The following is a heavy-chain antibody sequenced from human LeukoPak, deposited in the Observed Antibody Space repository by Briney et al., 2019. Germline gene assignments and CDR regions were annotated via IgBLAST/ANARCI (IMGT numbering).Heavy chain of an antibody. CDR1: GGSFSGYY. Sequence: SETLSLTCAVSGGSFSGYYWTWIRQPPGKGLEWIGEINHSGSANYNPSLKSRVTISLDTSKNQFSLKLSSVTAADTAVYYCAREGGDLKTFDYWGQGTLVTVSS. CDR2: INHSGSA. D-gene: IGHD3-16*01. CDR3: AREGGDLKTFDY. V-gene: IGHV4-34*01. J-gene: IGHJ4*02.